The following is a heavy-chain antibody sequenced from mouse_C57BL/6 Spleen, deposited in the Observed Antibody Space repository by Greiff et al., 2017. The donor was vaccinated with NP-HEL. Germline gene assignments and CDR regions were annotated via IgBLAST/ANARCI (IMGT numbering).Heavy chain of an antibody. CDR2: INPGSGGT. CDR1: GYAFTNYL. D-gene: IGHD2-3*01. Sequence: QVHVKQSGAELVRPGTSVKVSCKASGYAFTNYLIEWVKQRPGQGLEWIGVINPGSGGTNYNEKFKGKATLTADKSSSTAYMQLSSLTSEDAAVYFCARSDYDGGAMDYWGQGTSVTVSS. CDR3: ARSDYDGGAMDY. J-gene: IGHJ4*01. V-gene: IGHV1-54*01.